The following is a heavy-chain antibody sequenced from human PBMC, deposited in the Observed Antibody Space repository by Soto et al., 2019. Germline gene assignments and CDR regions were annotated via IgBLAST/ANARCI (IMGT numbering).Heavy chain of an antibody. D-gene: IGHD3-22*01. CDR2: IVVGSGNT. CDR1: GFTFTSSA. CDR3: AADYYDTSGYYFDS. V-gene: IGHV1-58*01. J-gene: IGHJ4*02. Sequence: SVKVSCKATGFTFTSSAVQWVLQARGQRLEWIGWIVVGSGNTNYAQKFQERVTITRDMSTSTAYMELSSLRSEDTAVYYCAADYYDTSGYYFDSWGQGTLVTVSS.